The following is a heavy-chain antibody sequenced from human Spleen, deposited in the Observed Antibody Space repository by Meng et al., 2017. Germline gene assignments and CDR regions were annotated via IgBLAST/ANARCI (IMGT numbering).Heavy chain of an antibody. D-gene: IGHD3-22*01. CDR3: ARDRVQEDRSGYFRLFDY. Sequence: GESLKISCAASGFTFSSYEMNWVRQAPGKGLEWVSYISSSGSTIYYADSVKGRFTISRDNAKNSLYLQMNSLRAEDTAVYYCARDRVQEDRSGYFRLFDYWGQGTLVTVSS. J-gene: IGHJ4*02. V-gene: IGHV3-48*03. CDR2: ISSSGSTI. CDR1: GFTFSSYE.